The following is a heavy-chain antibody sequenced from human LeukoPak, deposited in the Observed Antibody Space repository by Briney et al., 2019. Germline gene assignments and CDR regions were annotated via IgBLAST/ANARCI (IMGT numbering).Heavy chain of an antibody. Sequence: ASVTVSCKASGYTFTSYYMHWVRQAPGQGLEWMGIINPSGGSTSYAQKFQGRVTMTRDTSTSTVYMELSSLRSEDTAVYYCARDLSPTDSGSYQGASFDYYYGMDVWGQGTTVTVS. D-gene: IGHD1-26*01. CDR2: INPSGGST. V-gene: IGHV1-46*01. CDR1: GYTFTSYY. J-gene: IGHJ6*02. CDR3: ARDLSPTDSGSYQGASFDYYYGMDV.